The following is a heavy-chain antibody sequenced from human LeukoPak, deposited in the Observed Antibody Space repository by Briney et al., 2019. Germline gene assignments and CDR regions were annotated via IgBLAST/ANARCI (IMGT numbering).Heavy chain of an antibody. CDR2: INPNSGGT. J-gene: IGHJ3*02. CDR1: GYTFASYG. V-gene: IGHV1-2*02. Sequence: GASVKVSCKASGYTFASYGISWVRQAPGQGLEWMGWINPNSGGTNYAQKFQGRVTMTRDTSISTAYKELSRLRSDDTAVYYCATNGAVPAAYDAFDIWGQGTMVTVSS. D-gene: IGHD2-2*01. CDR3: ATNGAVPAAYDAFDI.